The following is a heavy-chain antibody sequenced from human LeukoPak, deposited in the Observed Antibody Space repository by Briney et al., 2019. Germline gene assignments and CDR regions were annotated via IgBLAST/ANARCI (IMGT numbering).Heavy chain of an antibody. J-gene: IGHJ5*02. D-gene: IGHD5-24*01. V-gene: IGHV4-59*01. Sequence: SETLSLTCTVSGGSISSYYWSWIWRPPGKGLEWIGYIYYSGSTNYNPSLKSRVTISVDTSKNQFSLKLSSVTAADTAVYYCARVAREMATLRFDPWGQGTLVTVSS. CDR2: IYYSGST. CDR3: ARVAREMATLRFDP. CDR1: GGSISSYY.